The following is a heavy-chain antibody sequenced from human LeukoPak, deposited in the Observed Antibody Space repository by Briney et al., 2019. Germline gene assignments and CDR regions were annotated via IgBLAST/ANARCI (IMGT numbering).Heavy chain of an antibody. D-gene: IGHD5-12*01. CDR3: AKLRRGYSGYDDYYFDY. Sequence: PGGSLRLSCAASGFTFSSYAMNWVRQAPGKGLEWVSAISGSGGSTYYADSVKGRFTISRDNSKNTLYLQMNSLRAEDTAVYYCAKLRRGYSGYDDYYFDYWGQGTLVTVSS. J-gene: IGHJ4*02. CDR1: GFTFSSYA. CDR2: ISGSGGST. V-gene: IGHV3-23*01.